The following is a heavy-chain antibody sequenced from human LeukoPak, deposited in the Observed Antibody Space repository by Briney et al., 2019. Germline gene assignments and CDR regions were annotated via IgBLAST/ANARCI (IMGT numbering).Heavy chain of an antibody. CDR1: GFTFSSYS. CDR2: ISSSSSYI. J-gene: IGHJ4*02. Sequence: GGSLRLSCAASGFTFSSYSMNWVRQAPGKGLEWVSSISSSSSYIYYADSVKGRFTISRDNAKNSLYLQMNSLRAEDTAVYYCARGPESWVGGSDYWGQGTLVTVSS. V-gene: IGHV3-21*01. CDR3: ARGPESWVGGSDY. D-gene: IGHD1-26*01.